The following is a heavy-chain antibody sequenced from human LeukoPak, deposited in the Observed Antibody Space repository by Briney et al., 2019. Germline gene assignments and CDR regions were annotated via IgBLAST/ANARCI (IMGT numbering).Heavy chain of an antibody. J-gene: IGHJ5*02. V-gene: IGHV1-69*05. D-gene: IGHD3-9*01. CDR1: GGTFSSYA. CDR2: IIPIFGTA. Sequence: ASVTVSCKASGGTFSSYAISWVRQAPGQGLEWMGGIIPIFGTANYAQKFQGRVTITTDESTSTAYMELSSLRSEDTAVYYCARGPRTASILTGLNWFDPWGQGTLVTVSS. CDR3: ARGPRTASILTGLNWFDP.